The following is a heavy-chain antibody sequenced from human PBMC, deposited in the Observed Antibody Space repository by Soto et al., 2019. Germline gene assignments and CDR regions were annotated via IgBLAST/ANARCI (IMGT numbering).Heavy chain of an antibody. Sequence: SETLSLTCTVSGGSISSGGYYWSWIRQHPGKGLEWIGYIYYSGRTYYNPSLHSRVSIAVDTTENQFSLKLTSVTAADTSVYYCARGYFSSSSYWLDPWGRGTLVTVYS. CDR3: ARGYFSSSSYWLDP. J-gene: IGHJ5*02. CDR2: IYYSGRT. D-gene: IGHD6-6*01. V-gene: IGHV4-31*03. CDR1: GGSISSGGYY.